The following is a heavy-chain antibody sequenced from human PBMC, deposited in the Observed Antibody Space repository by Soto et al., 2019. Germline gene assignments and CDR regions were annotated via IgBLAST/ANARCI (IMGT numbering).Heavy chain of an antibody. CDR1: GYSFTSYW. D-gene: IGHD3-16*02. J-gene: IGHJ4*02. CDR3: ARQPKRLRLGELSLFYFDY. V-gene: IGHV5-10-1*01. Sequence: GESLKISCKGSGYSFTSYWISWVRQMPGKGLEWMGRIDPSDSYTNYSPSFQGHVTISADKSISTAYLQWSSLKASDTAMYYCARQPKRLRLGELSLFYFDYWGQGTLVTVS. CDR2: IDPSDSYT.